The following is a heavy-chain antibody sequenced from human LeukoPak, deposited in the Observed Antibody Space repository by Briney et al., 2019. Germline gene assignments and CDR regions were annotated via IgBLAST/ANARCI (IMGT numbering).Heavy chain of an antibody. D-gene: IGHD3-3*01. J-gene: IGHJ4*02. CDR3: ARISYDFWSGYYSAGRYYFDY. Sequence: SETLSLTCTVSGGSISTYYWNWIRQPPGKGLEWIGYIYHSGSTYYNPSLKSRVTISVDRSKNQFSLKLSSVTAADTAVYYCARISYDFWSGYYSAGRYYFDYWGQGTLVTVSS. CDR2: IYHSGST. V-gene: IGHV4-59*12. CDR1: GGSISTYY.